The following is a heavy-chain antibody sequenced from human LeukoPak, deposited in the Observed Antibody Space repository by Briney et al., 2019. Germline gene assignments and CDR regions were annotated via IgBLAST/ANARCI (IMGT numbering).Heavy chain of an antibody. CDR3: ARDATYLLSH. CDR2: ISSSGSTI. Sequence: GGSLRLSCAASGFTFSSYEMNWVRQAPGKGLEWVSYISSSGSTIYYADSVKGRFTISRDNAKNSLYLQMNSLRAEDTAVYYCARDATYLLSHWGQGTLVTVSS. CDR1: GFTFSSYE. V-gene: IGHV3-48*03. D-gene: IGHD2-8*01. J-gene: IGHJ4*02.